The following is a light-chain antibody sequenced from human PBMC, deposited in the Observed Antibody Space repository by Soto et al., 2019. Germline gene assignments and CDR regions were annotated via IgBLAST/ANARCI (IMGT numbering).Light chain of an antibody. V-gene: IGKV1-5*01. CDR2: DVS. CDR1: QSISSW. J-gene: IGKJ1*01. CDR3: QQYHTYRT. Sequence: DIQMTQSPSTLSASVGDRVTITCRASQSISSWLAWYQQKPGKAPNLLIYDVSSLETGVPSRFSGSASGTEFTLTISSLQPEDFATYFCQQYHTYRTFVQGTKVDIK.